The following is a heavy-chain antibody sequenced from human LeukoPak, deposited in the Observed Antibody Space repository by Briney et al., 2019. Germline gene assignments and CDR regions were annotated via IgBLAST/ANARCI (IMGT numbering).Heavy chain of an antibody. D-gene: IGHD2-21*02. CDR3: ARGRWSYCGGDCYFRTFDY. V-gene: IGHV4-59*01. CDR2: ISYTGST. J-gene: IGHJ4*02. Sequence: SETLSLTCTVSGASIRSSYWSWIRQPPGKGLEWIGYISYTGSTNYNPSLKSRVSLSVDTSKNQFSLKLSSVTAADTAVYYCARGRWSYCGGDCYFRTFDYWGQGTLVTVSS. CDR1: GASIRSSY.